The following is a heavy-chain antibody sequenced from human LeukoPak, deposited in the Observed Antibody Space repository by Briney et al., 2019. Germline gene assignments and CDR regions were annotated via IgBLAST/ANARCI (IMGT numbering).Heavy chain of an antibody. J-gene: IGHJ4*02. CDR3: AGGHYGSGGYCLDY. D-gene: IGHD3-22*01. CDR1: GFTVSTNY. CDR2: IDGGGDT. Sequence: PGGSLRLSCAASGFTVSTNYMSWVRQAPGKGLEWVSVIDGGGDTYYADSVKGRFTISRDNSKNTLHLQMNSLRAEDTAVYYCAGGHYGSGGYCLDYWGQGSQVTVSS. V-gene: IGHV3-66*01.